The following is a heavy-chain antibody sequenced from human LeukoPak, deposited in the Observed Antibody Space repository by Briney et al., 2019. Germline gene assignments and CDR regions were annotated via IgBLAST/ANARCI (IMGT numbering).Heavy chain of an antibody. Sequence: PGGSLRLSCAASGFTFSSYAMSWVRQAPGKGLEWVSAISGSGGSTYYADSAEGRFTISRDNSKNTLYLQMNSLRAEDTAVYYCAKVIAMVVTPLDAFDIWGQGTMVTVSS. CDR3: AKVIAMVVTPLDAFDI. V-gene: IGHV3-23*01. CDR2: ISGSGGST. J-gene: IGHJ3*02. CDR1: GFTFSSYA. D-gene: IGHD4-23*01.